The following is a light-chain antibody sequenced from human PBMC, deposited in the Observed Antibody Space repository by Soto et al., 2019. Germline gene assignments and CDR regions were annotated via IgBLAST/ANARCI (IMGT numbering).Light chain of an antibody. V-gene: IGKV3-15*01. CDR2: RIS. Sequence: EIVMTQSPATLSVSPGERATLSCRVSQSISSNLARYQQKPGQAPRLLMLRISSRATGFPARFSGSGSGTEFNLTISSLQFEDFGFYYCQQYNNWHRATFGGGTKVEIK. CDR3: QQYNNWHRAT. CDR1: QSISSN. J-gene: IGKJ4*01.